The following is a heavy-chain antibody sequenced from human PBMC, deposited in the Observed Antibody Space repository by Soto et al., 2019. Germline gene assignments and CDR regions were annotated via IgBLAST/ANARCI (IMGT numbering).Heavy chain of an antibody. J-gene: IGHJ4*02. V-gene: IGHV3-49*03. CDR2: IRSKAYGGTT. D-gene: IGHD6-6*01. CDR3: TREPPPEYSRPINFDY. CDR1: GFTFGDYA. Sequence: EVQLVESGGGLVQPGRYLRLSCTASGFTFGDYAMSWFRQAPGKGLEWVGFIRSKAYGGTTEYAASVKGRFTISRDDSKSIAYLQMNSLKTEDTAVYYCTREPPPEYSRPINFDYWGQGTLVTVSS.